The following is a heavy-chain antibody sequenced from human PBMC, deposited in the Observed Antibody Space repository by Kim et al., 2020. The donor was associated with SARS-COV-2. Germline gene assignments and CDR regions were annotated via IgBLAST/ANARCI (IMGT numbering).Heavy chain of an antibody. CDR2: ISWNSGSI. CDR1: GFTFDDYA. D-gene: IGHD3-10*01. J-gene: IGHJ4*02. V-gene: IGHV3-9*01. CDR3: AKESLTMVRGPFDH. Sequence: GGSLRLSCAASGFTFDDYAMHWVRQAPGKGLEWVSGISWNSGSIGYADSVKGRFTISRDNAKNSLYLQMNSLRAEDTALYYCAKESLTMVRGPFDHWGPG.